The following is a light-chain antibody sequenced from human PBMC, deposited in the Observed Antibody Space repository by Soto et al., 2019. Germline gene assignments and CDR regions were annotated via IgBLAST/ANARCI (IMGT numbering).Light chain of an antibody. Sequence: DIQMTQSPSSLSASLGDRVTITCRASQRISSYLNWYQQKPGKAPKLLIYAASSLQSGVPSRFSGSGSGTDFTLTISSLQPEDFATYYCQQSYSTLITFGQGTRLEIK. V-gene: IGKV1-39*01. CDR1: QRISSY. J-gene: IGKJ5*01. CDR2: AAS. CDR3: QQSYSTLIT.